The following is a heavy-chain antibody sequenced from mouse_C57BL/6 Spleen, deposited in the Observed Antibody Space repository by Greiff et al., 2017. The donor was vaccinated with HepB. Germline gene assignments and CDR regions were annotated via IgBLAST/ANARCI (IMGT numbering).Heavy chain of an antibody. V-gene: IGHV1-81*01. J-gene: IGHJ3*01. D-gene: IGHD4-1*01. CDR2: IYPRSGNT. CDR1: GYTFTSYG. CDR3: ASWDGFAY. Sequence: QVQLQQSGAELARPGASVKLSCKASGYTFTSYGISWVKQRTGQGLEWIGEIYPRSGNTYYNETFKGKATLTADKSSSTAYMELRSLTSEDSAVYFCASWDGFAYWGQGTLVTVSA.